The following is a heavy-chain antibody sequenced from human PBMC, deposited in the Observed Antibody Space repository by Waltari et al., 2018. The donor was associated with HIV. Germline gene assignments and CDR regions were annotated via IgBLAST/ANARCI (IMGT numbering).Heavy chain of an antibody. V-gene: IGHV3-23*01. Sequence: EVQLLESGGGLVQPGGSLRLSCAAPAFTFSKHARNWVRQAPGKGLEWVSAISGRGGSTHYADSVKGRFSISRDNSKNTLYLQMNSLRPEDTAIYYCAKGGRAVAGNWFDPWGQGTLVTVSS. CDR2: ISGRGGST. J-gene: IGHJ5*02. CDR3: AKGGRAVAGNWFDP. D-gene: IGHD6-19*01. CDR1: AFTFSKHA.